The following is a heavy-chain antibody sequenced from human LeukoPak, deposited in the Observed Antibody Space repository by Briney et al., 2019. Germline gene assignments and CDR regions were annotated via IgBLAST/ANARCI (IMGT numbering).Heavy chain of an antibody. CDR3: ARESYSSSWYADY. V-gene: IGHV4-59*11. CDR1: GDSISGHY. J-gene: IGHJ4*02. CDR2: IYYSGTT. D-gene: IGHD6-13*01. Sequence: SETLSLTCTVAGDSISGHYWNWIRQTPGKGLEWIGYIYYSGTTNYNPSLKSRVTISLDTSKNQFSLKLSSVTAADTAVYYCARESYSSSWYADYWGQGTLVTVSS.